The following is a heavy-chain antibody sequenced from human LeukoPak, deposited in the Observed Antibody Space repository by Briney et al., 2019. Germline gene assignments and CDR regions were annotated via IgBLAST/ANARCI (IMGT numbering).Heavy chain of an antibody. Sequence: SETLSLTCTVSGGSISSYYWSWIRQPPGKGLEWIGYIYYSGSTNYNPSLKSRVTISVDTSKNQFSLKLSSVTAADTAVYYCARGRGVPAASRRYYGMDVWGQGTTVTVSS. CDR2: IYYSGST. V-gene: IGHV4-59*12. D-gene: IGHD2-2*01. J-gene: IGHJ6*02. CDR1: GGSISSYY. CDR3: ARGRGVPAASRRYYGMDV.